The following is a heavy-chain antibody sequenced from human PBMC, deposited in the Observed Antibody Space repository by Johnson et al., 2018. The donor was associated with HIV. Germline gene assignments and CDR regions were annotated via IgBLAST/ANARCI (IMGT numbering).Heavy chain of an antibody. Sequence: VQLVESGGGVVRPGGSLRLSCAASRFTFDDYGMSWVRQAPGKGLELVSGSNWNGASTGYADSVKGRFTISRDNAEDSLYLQMDSLRAEDTALYYCARDRKYNFWSGYDTWGQGTMVSVSS. CDR1: RFTFDDYG. CDR2: SNWNGAST. D-gene: IGHD3-3*01. V-gene: IGHV3-20*04. J-gene: IGHJ3*01. CDR3: ARDRKYNFWSGYDT.